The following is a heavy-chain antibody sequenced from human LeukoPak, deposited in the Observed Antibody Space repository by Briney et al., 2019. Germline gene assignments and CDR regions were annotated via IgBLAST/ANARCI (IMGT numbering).Heavy chain of an antibody. CDR1: GGTFSSYA. D-gene: IGHD4-23*01. J-gene: IGHJ4*02. V-gene: IGHV1-69*04. CDR3: TTDYGGNPTFDY. CDR2: IIPILGIA. Sequence: SVKVSCKASGGTFSSYAISWVRQAPGQGLEWMGRIIPILGIANYAQKFQGRVTITADKSTSTAYMELSSLRSEDTAVYYCTTDYGGNPTFDYWGQGTLVTVSS.